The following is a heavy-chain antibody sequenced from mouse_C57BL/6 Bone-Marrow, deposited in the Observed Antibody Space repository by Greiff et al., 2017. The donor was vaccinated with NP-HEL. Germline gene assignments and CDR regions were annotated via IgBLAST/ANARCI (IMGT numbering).Heavy chain of an antibody. CDR2: IYPGDGDT. D-gene: IGHD1-1*01. Sequence: QVQLQQSGPELVKPGASVKISCKASGYAFSSSWMNWVKQRPGKGLEWIGRIYPGDGDTNYNGKFKGKATLTADKSSSTAYMQLSSLTSEDSAVYFCARSYGSEDYWGQGTTLTVSS. CDR1: GYAFSSSW. J-gene: IGHJ2*01. V-gene: IGHV1-82*01. CDR3: ARSYGSEDY.